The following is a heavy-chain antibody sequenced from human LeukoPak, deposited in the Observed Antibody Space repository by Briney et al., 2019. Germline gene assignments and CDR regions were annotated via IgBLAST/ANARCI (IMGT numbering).Heavy chain of an antibody. CDR1: GGSISSSSYY. D-gene: IGHD3-3*01. J-gene: IGHJ2*01. CDR2: IYYSGST. V-gene: IGHV4-39*01. Sequence: PSETLSLTCTVSGGSISSSSYYWGWIRQPPGKGLEWIGSIYYSGSTYYNPSLKSRVTISVDTSKNQFSLKLSSVTAADTAVYYCARHVGVESFWSGYYKGLDWYFDLWGRGTLVTVSS. CDR3: ARHVGVESFWSGYYKGLDWYFDL.